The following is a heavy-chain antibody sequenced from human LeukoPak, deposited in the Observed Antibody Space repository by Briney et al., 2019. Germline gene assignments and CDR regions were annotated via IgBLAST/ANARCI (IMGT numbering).Heavy chain of an antibody. J-gene: IGHJ4*02. D-gene: IGHD3-10*01. CDR2: ISGSGGST. CDR3: AKDMVRGVIITSIPYYFDY. Sequence: PGGSLRLSCAASGFTFSSYAMSWVRQAPGKGLEWVSAISGSGGSTYYADSVKGRFTISRDNSKNTLYLQMNSLRAGDTAVYYCAKDMVRGVIITSIPYYFDYWGQGTLVTVSS. CDR1: GFTFSSYA. V-gene: IGHV3-23*01.